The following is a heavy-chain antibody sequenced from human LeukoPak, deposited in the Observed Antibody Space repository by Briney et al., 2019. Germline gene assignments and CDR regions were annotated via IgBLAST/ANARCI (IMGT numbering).Heavy chain of an antibody. CDR3: AGSADYYDSSGPGTDWFDP. Sequence: GGSLRLSCAASGITFGNNWMHWVRQGPGKGLVWISRISSDGGGAIYADSVKGRFTVSRDNAKNTLYLQMNSLRAEDTAVYYCAGSADYYDSSGPGTDWFDPWGQGTLVTVSS. V-gene: IGHV3-74*01. CDR2: ISSDGGGA. J-gene: IGHJ5*02. CDR1: GITFGNNW. D-gene: IGHD3-22*01.